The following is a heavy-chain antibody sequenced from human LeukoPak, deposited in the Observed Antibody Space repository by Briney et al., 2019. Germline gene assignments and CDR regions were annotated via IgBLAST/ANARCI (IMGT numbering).Heavy chain of an antibody. CDR2: IYYSGST. CDR3: ARVVGGYDSSGYSNYYYYMDV. J-gene: IGHJ6*03. Sequence: SETLSLTCTVSGGSISSGGYYWSWIRQHPGKGLEWIGYIYYSGSTYYNPSLKSRVTISVDTSKNQFSLKLSSVTAADTAVYYCARVVGGYDSSGYSNYYYYMDVWGKGTTVTVSS. V-gene: IGHV4-31*03. D-gene: IGHD3-22*01. CDR1: GGSISSGGYY.